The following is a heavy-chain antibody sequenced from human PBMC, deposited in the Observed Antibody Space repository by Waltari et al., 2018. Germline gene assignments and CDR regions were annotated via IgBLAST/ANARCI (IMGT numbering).Heavy chain of an antibody. CDR3: AGGIAVAGIDY. D-gene: IGHD6-19*01. CDR2: IYYSGST. J-gene: IGHJ4*02. CDR1: GGSISSYY. V-gene: IGHV4-59*01. Sequence: GPGLVKPSETLSLTCTVSGGSISSYYWSWIRQPPGKGLEWIGYIYYSGSTNYNPSLKSRVTISVDTSKNQFSLKLSSVTAADTAVYYCAGGIAVAGIDYWGQGTLVTVSS.